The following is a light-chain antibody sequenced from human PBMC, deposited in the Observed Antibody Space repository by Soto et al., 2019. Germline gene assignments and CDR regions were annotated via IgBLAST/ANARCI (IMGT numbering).Light chain of an antibody. V-gene: IGLV2-8*01. CDR2: EVN. CDR3: SSYAGSNTLI. CDR1: RGDLGLYNY. Sequence: QSVLTQPPSASGSPGQSITISCAGTRGDLGLYNYVSWFQQHPGKAPKLIIFEVNKRPSGVPDRFSGSKSGNTASLTVSGLQADDEAQYYCSSYAGSNTLIFGGGTKVTVL. J-gene: IGLJ2*01.